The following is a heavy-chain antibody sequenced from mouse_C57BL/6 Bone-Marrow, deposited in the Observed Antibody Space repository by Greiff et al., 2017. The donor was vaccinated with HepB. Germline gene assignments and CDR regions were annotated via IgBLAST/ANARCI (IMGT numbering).Heavy chain of an antibody. D-gene: IGHD2-3*01. J-gene: IGHJ4*01. CDR2: INPNNGGT. V-gene: IGHV1-26*01. CDR1: GYTFTDYY. CDR3: ARKIDGGYAMDY. Sequence: VQLQQSGPELVKPGASVKISCKASGYTFTDYYMNWVKQSHGKSLEWIGDINPNNGGTSYNQKFKGKATLTVDKSSSTAYMELRSLTSEDSAVYYCARKIDGGYAMDYWGQGTSVTVFS.